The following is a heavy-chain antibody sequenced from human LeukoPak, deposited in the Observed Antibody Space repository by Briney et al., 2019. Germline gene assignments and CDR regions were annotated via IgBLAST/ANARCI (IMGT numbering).Heavy chain of an antibody. Sequence: GGSLRLSCAASGFTFSSFEMNWVRQTPGKGLEWVSFISGGGTTIYYADAVQGRFTISRDNVKNSLYLQMNSLRDEDTAVYYCARVRGVVVAAPTNNWFDPWGQGTQVTVSS. CDR2: ISGGGTTI. J-gene: IGHJ5*02. V-gene: IGHV3-48*03. CDR1: GFTFSSFE. D-gene: IGHD2-15*01. CDR3: ARVRGVVVAAPTNNWFDP.